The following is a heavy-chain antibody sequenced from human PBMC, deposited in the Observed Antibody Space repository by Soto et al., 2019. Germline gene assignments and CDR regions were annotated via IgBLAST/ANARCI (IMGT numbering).Heavy chain of an antibody. Sequence: QVQLVQSGAEVKKPGASVKVSCKASGYTFTNYGIAWVRQAPGQGLEWMGWISAHNGNTKYAQNLQGRVTTTTDTSTNTGNMELMSLASAAAAVYYCGGGVGSDWYYFDSWGQGTLVTVSS. CDR3: GGGVGSDWYYFDS. CDR1: GYTFTNYG. V-gene: IGHV1-18*01. CDR2: ISAHNGNT. J-gene: IGHJ4*02. D-gene: IGHD3-9*01.